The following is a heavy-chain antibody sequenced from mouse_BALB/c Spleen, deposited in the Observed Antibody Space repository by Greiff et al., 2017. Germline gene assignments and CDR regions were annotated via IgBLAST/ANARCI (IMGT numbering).Heavy chain of an antibody. D-gene: IGHD1-1*01. V-gene: IGHV5-9-3*01. CDR2: ISSGGSYT. CDR1: GFTFSSYA. Sequence: EVQLVESGGGLVKPGGSLKLSCAASGFTFSSYAMSWVRQTPEKRLEWVATISSGGSYTYYPDSVKGRFTISRDNAKNTLYLQMSSLRSEDTAMYYCARAFTTVVATRGYAMDYWGQGTSVTVSS. J-gene: IGHJ4*01. CDR3: ARAFTTVVATRGYAMDY.